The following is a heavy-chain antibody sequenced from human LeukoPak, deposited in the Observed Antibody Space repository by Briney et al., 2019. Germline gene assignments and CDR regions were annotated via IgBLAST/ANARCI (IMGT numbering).Heavy chain of an antibody. Sequence: ASVKVSCKASGYTFTSYDINWVRQATGQGLEWMGWMNPNSGNTGYAQKFQGRVTITRNTSISTAYMELSSLRSEDTAVYYCASSPSLYCTNGVCHQSDYWGQGTLVTVSS. CDR2: MNPNSGNT. CDR1: GYTFTSYD. D-gene: IGHD2-8*01. J-gene: IGHJ4*02. CDR3: ASSPSLYCTNGVCHQSDY. V-gene: IGHV1-8*03.